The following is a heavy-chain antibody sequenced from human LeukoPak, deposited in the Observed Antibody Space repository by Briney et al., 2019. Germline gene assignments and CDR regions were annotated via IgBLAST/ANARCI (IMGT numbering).Heavy chain of an antibody. CDR3: ARARKVVAAPRCGIDP. D-gene: IGHD2-15*01. CDR2: ISYDGSNK. Sequence: GGSLRLSWAASGFTFSSYAMHWVRQAPGKGLEWVAVISYDGSNKYYADSVKGRFTISRDNSKNTLYLQMNSLRAEDTAVYYCARARKVVAAPRCGIDPWGQGTLVTVSS. V-gene: IGHV3-30*04. CDR1: GFTFSSYA. J-gene: IGHJ5*02.